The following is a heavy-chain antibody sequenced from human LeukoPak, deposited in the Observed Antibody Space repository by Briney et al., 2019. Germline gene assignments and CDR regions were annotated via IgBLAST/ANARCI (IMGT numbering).Heavy chain of an antibody. CDR3: ARDRFSTNWGGNYMDV. V-gene: IGHV3-53*01. Sequence: PGGSLRLSCAASGFTVSSNYMSWVRQAPGKGLEWVSVIYSGGSTYYADSVRGRFSISRDSSNNALYLQMNSLRAEDTAVYYCARDRFSTNWGGNYMDVWGKGTTVTVSS. D-gene: IGHD7-27*01. J-gene: IGHJ6*03. CDR1: GFTVSSNY. CDR2: IYSGGST.